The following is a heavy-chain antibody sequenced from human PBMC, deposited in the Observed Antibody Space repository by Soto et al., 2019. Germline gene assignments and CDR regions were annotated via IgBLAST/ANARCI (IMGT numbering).Heavy chain of an antibody. CDR1: GGSISSSSYY. Sequence: QLQLQESGPGLVKPSETLSLTCTGSGGSISSSSYYWGWIHQPPGKGLEWIGSIYYSGSTYYNPSLKSRVTIAVDTSKNQFSLKLSSVTAANTAVYYCERRPSSGWYSAWFDPWCQGTMVTVSS. J-gene: IGHJ5*02. D-gene: IGHD6-19*01. CDR2: IYYSGST. CDR3: ERRPSSGWYSAWFDP. V-gene: IGHV4-39*01.